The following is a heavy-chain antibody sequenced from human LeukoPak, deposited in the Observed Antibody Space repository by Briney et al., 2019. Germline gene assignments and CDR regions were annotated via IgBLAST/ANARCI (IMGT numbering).Heavy chain of an antibody. D-gene: IGHD3-3*01. Sequence: ASVKVSCKASGYTFTGYYMHWVRQAPGQGLEWMGRINPNSGGTNYAQKFQGRVTMTRDTSISTAYMELSSLRSEDTAVYYCATPQGSGYRTLFDYWGQGTLVTVSS. CDR3: ATPQGSGYRTLFDY. CDR1: GYTFTGYY. J-gene: IGHJ4*02. CDR2: INPNSGGT. V-gene: IGHV1-2*06.